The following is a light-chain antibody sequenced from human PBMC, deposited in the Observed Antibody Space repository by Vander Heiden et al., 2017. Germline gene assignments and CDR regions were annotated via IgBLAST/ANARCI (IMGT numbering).Light chain of an antibody. J-gene: IGLJ3*02. CDR2: DTN. V-gene: IGLV7-46*01. CDR3: LLSYNGPRV. CDR1: TGAVTCGHY. Sequence: AVVTHEPSLTVSPGGTVTLTCGSSTGAVTCGHYPWWFQQKPGQAPMTIIYDTNNKYSWTPARFSGSLLGGKAALTLSGAQPGDEADYYCLLSYNGPRVFGGGTKLTVL.